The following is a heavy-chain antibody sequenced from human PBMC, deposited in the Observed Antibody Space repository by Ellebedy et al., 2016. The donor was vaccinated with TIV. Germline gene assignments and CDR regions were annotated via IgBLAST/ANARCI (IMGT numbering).Heavy chain of an antibody. D-gene: IGHD5-12*01. Sequence: AASVKVSCKASGYTFTGYYMHWVRQAPGQGLEWMGWINPNSGGTNYAQKFQGRVTMTRDTSISTAYMELSRLRSDDTAVYYCARDEGDIVATTTGDYWGQGTLVTVSS. V-gene: IGHV1-2*02. CDR1: GYTFTGYY. J-gene: IGHJ4*02. CDR2: INPNSGGT. CDR3: ARDEGDIVATTTGDY.